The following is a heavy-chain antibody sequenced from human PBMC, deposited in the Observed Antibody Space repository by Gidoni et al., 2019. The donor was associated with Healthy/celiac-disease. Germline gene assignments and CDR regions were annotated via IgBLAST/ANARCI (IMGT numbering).Heavy chain of an antibody. D-gene: IGHD3-16*01. J-gene: IGHJ3*02. CDR2: TYYRSKWYN. CDR3: ARENPQRLGDAFDI. CDR1: GDSVSSNSAA. Sequence: GDSVSSNSAAWNWIRQSPSRGLEWLGRTYYRSKWYNDYAVSVKSRITINPDTSKNQFSLQLNSVTPEDTAVYYCARENPQRLGDAFDIWGQGTMVTVSS. V-gene: IGHV6-1*01.